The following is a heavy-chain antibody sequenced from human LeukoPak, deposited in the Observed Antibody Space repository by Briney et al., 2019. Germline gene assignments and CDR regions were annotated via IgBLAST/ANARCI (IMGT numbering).Heavy chain of an antibody. J-gene: IGHJ5*02. Sequence: PSQTLSLTCTVSGGSISSGSYYWSWIRQPAGKGLEWIGRIYTSGSTNYNPSLKSRVTMSVDTSKNQFSLKLSSVTAADTAVYYCARGAVTIFGVVTPFDPWGQGTLVTVSS. D-gene: IGHD3-3*01. V-gene: IGHV4-61*02. CDR1: GGSISSGSYY. CDR3: ARGAVTIFGVVTPFDP. CDR2: IYTSGST.